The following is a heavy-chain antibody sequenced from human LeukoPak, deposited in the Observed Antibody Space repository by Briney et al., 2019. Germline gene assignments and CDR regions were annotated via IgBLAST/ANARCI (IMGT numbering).Heavy chain of an antibody. V-gene: IGHV3-21*01. J-gene: IGHJ4*02. CDR2: ISSSSSYI. CDR3: ASPRGSYGYPYYFDY. Sequence: GGSLRLSRAASGFTSSSYSMNWVRHAPGKGLEWVSSISSSSSYIYYAHSVKGRFTISRDNAKNSLYLQMNSLRAEDTAVYYCASPRGSYGYPYYFDYWGQGTLVTVSS. CDR1: GFTSSSYS. D-gene: IGHD5-18*01.